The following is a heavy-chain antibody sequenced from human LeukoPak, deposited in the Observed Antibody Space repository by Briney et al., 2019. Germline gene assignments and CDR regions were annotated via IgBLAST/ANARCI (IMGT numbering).Heavy chain of an antibody. D-gene: IGHD2-21*02. Sequence: SQTLSLTCAVSGGSICRGGYSWSWIRQPPGKGLEWVGYIYHSGSTYYNPSLKSRVTISVDGSKKQFSLKLSSVTAADTAVYYCARSSRGVTATDYWGQGTLVTVSS. CDR2: IYHSGST. J-gene: IGHJ4*02. CDR3: ARSSRGVTATDY. CDR1: GGSICRGGYS. V-gene: IGHV4-30-2*01.